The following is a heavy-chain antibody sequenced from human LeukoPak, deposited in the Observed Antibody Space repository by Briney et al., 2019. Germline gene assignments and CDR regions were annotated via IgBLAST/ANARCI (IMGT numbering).Heavy chain of an antibody. D-gene: IGHD6-19*01. V-gene: IGHV1-58*01. CDR1: GFTFTSSA. CDR3: ATQESYSSGWLN. Sequence: GTSVKVSCKASGFTFTSSAVQWVRQARGQRLEWIGWIVVGSGNTNYAQKFQERVTITRDMSTSTAYMELSSLRSEDTAVYYCATQESYSSGWLNWGQGILVTVSS. CDR2: IVVGSGNT. J-gene: IGHJ4*02.